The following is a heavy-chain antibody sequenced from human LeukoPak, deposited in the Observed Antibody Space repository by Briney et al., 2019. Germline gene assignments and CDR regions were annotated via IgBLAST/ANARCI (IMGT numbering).Heavy chain of an antibody. V-gene: IGHV3-66*01. CDR3: AREYYYDSSGSDAFDI. CDR1: GFTFSDYY. CDR2: IYSGGST. J-gene: IGHJ3*02. Sequence: GGSLRLSCAASGFTFSDYYMSWVRQAPGKGLEWVSVIYSGGSTYYADSVKGRFTISRDNSKNTLYLQMNSLRAEDTAVYYCAREYYYDSSGSDAFDIWGQGTMVTVSS. D-gene: IGHD3-22*01.